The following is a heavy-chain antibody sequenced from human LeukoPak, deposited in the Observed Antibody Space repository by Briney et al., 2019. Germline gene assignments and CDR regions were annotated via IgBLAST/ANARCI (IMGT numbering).Heavy chain of an antibody. V-gene: IGHV4-39*01. CDR1: GGSISSSSYH. CDR3: ARLGWDYDFWTSERYYYYYMDV. J-gene: IGHJ6*03. D-gene: IGHD3-3*01. Sequence: PSETLSLTCTVSGGSISSSSYHWGWIRQPPGKGLEWIGSIYYSGSTYYNPSLKGRVTISVDTSKNQFSLKLSSVTAADTAVYYCARLGWDYDFWTSERYYYYYMDVWGKGTTVTVSS. CDR2: IYYSGST.